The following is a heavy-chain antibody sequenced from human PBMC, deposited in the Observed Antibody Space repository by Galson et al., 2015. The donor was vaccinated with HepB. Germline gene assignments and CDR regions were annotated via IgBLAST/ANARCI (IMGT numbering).Heavy chain of an antibody. V-gene: IGHV1-69*02. J-gene: IGHJ5*02. CDR2: IIPILGIA. CDR1: GGTFSSYT. Sequence: SVKVSCKASGGTFSSYTISWVRQAPGQGLEWMGRIIPILGIANNAQKFQGRVTITADKSTSTAYMELSSLRSEDTAVYYCARGTGYSYGRFDPWGQGTLVTVSS. D-gene: IGHD5-18*01. CDR3: ARGTGYSYGRFDP.